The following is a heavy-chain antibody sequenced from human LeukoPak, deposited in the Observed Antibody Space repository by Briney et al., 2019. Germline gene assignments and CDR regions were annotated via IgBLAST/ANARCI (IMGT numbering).Heavy chain of an antibody. J-gene: IGHJ3*02. CDR3: ARVGYDILTGYRDAFDI. CDR1: GGSFSGYY. Sequence: SETLSLTCAVYGGSFSGYYWSWIRQPPGKGLERIGEINHSGSTNYNPSLKSRVTISVDTSKNQFSLKLSSVTAADTAVYYCARVGYDILTGYRDAFDIWGQGTMVTVSS. D-gene: IGHD3-9*01. CDR2: INHSGST. V-gene: IGHV4-34*01.